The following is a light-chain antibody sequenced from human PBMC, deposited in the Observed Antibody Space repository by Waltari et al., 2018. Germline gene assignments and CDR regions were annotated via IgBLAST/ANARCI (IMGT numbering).Light chain of an antibody. CDR1: QSISSW. CDR3: QQSYRTPYT. Sequence: DIQMTQSPSTLSASVGARVTIPCRASQSISSWLAWYQQKPGKAPKLLIYGASSLESGVPSRFSGSGSGRDFTLTISSLLPEDFATYYCQQSYRTPYTFGQGTTLEIK. J-gene: IGKJ2*01. V-gene: IGKV1-39*01. CDR2: GAS.